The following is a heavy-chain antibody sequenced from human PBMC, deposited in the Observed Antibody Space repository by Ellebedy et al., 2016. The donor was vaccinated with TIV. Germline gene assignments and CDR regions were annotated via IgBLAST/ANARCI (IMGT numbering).Heavy chain of an antibody. Sequence: GGSLRLXXAASGFSFSSFAMSWVRQGPGKGLEWVSSVSGSGAGTYYTDSVRGRFTISRDNSKNTLYLQMNSLRAEDTAVYYCSTGSYFGRGAWGQGTLVTVSS. V-gene: IGHV3-23*01. CDR1: GFSFSSFA. D-gene: IGHD1-26*01. CDR3: STGSYFGRGA. J-gene: IGHJ5*02. CDR2: VSGSGAGT.